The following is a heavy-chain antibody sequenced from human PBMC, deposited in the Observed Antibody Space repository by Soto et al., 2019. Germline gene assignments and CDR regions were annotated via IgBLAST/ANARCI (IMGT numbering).Heavy chain of an antibody. CDR3: VQTTGWPGFDF. CDR1: GFAVSSKY. V-gene: IGHV3-53*01. J-gene: IGHJ4*02. D-gene: IGHD6-19*01. Sequence: EVQLVESGGDLIQPGGSLRLSCAASGFAVSSKYMTWVRQAPGKGLEWVSVIYGGGTTYYADSVKGRFTISRDTSKNTLYLQMNSLSAEDTAVYYCVQTTGWPGFDFWGQGTLVTVSS. CDR2: IYGGGTT.